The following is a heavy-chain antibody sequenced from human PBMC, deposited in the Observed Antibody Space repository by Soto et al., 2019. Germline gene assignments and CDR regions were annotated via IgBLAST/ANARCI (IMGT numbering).Heavy chain of an antibody. J-gene: IGHJ4*02. CDR2: INRSGST. CDR3: ARGRWLRSAFDY. Sequence: SETLSLTCAVYGGSFSGYYWSWIRQPPGKGLEWIGEINRSGSTNYNPSLKSRVTISVDTSKNQFSLKLSSVTAADTAVYYCARGRWLRSAFDYWGPGTLVTVSS. D-gene: IGHD5-12*01. CDR1: GGSFSGYY. V-gene: IGHV4-34*01.